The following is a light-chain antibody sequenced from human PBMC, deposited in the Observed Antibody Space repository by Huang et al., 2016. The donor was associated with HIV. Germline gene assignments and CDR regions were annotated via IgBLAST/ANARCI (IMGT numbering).Light chain of an antibody. J-gene: IGKJ4*01. V-gene: IGKV1-12*01. CDR1: QDISTW. CDR2: AAS. Sequence: DIQMTQSPSSMCASVGDKVTITCRASQDISTWLVWYQQKPGKAPKLLIFAASRLHDAVPPRFSGTGAGTSFTLTITNLQPDDFATYYCQQSDRFPLTFGGGTRVDIK. CDR3: QQSDRFPLT.